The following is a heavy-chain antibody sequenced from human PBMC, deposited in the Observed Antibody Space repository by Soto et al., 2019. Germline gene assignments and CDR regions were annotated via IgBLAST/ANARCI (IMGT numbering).Heavy chain of an antibody. CDR1: GGTFSSYA. Sequence: QVQLVQSGAEVQKPGSSVKVSCKASGGTFSSYAISWVRQAPGQGLEWMGGIIPIFGTANYAQKFQGRVTITADESTSTAYMELSSLRSEDTAVYYCARGLRYYDSSGHNAFDIWGQGTMVTVSS. CDR3: ARGLRYYDSSGHNAFDI. CDR2: IIPIFGTA. V-gene: IGHV1-69*01. D-gene: IGHD3-22*01. J-gene: IGHJ3*02.